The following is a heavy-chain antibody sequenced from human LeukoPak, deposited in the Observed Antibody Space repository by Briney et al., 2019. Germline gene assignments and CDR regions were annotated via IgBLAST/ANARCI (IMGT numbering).Heavy chain of an antibody. Sequence: GGSLRLSCAASGFTFSSYSMNWVRQAPGKGLEWVSSISSSSSYIYYADSVKGQFTISRDNAKNSLYLQMNSLRAEDTAVYYCAKGRRYDSSGYYYGWGQGTMVIVSS. CDR3: AKGRRYDSSGYYYG. D-gene: IGHD3-22*01. CDR2: ISSSSSYI. CDR1: GFTFSSYS. V-gene: IGHV3-21*01. J-gene: IGHJ3*01.